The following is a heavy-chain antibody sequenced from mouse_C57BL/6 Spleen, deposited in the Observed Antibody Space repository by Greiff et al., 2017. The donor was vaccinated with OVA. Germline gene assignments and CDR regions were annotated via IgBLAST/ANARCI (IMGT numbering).Heavy chain of an antibody. J-gene: IGHJ4*01. D-gene: IGHD1-1*01. CDR1: GYTFTDYN. V-gene: IGHV1-22*01. CDR2: INPNNGGT. Sequence: EVQLQQSGPELVKPGASVKLSCKASGYTFTDYNMHWVKQSHGKSLEWIGYINPNNGGTSYNQKFKGKATLTVHKSSSTAYMELRSLTSEDSAVDYCARFFYYYGSGAMDYWGQGTSVTVSS. CDR3: ARFFYYYGSGAMDY.